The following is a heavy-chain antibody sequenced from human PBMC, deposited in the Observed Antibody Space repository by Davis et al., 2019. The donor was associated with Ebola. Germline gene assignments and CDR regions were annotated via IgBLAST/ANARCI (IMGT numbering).Heavy chain of an antibody. CDR3: ARGMVFDWNEPDDY. CDR1: GFTFSDYY. V-gene: IGHV3-11*01. CDR2: ISSSGSTI. D-gene: IGHD1-1*01. Sequence: GESLKISCAASGFTFSDYYMSWIRQAPGKGLEWVSYISSSGSTIYYADSMKGRFTISRDNAKNSLYLQMNSLRAEDTAVYYCARGMVFDWNEPDDYWGQGTLVTVSS. J-gene: IGHJ4*02.